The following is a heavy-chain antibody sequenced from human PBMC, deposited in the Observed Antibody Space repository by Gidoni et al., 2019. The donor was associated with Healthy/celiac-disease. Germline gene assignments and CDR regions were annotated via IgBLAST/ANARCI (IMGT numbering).Heavy chain of an antibody. CDR1: GFTFSSYG. D-gene: IGHD3-3*01. Sequence: QVQLVESGGGVVKPGRSLRLSCAASGFTFSSYGMHWVRQAPGKGLEWVAVIWYDGSNKYYADSVKGRFTISRDNSKNTLYLQMNSLRAEDTAVYYCAREWSHYDSAFDIWGQGTMVTVSS. CDR3: AREWSHYDSAFDI. J-gene: IGHJ3*02. V-gene: IGHV3-33*01. CDR2: IWYDGSNK.